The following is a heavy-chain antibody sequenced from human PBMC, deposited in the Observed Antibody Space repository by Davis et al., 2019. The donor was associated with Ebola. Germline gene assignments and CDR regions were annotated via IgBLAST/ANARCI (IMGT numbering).Heavy chain of an antibody. CDR2: IYSSGST. V-gene: IGHV3-53*01. J-gene: IGHJ3*02. D-gene: IGHD2/OR15-2a*01. Sequence: GGSLRLSCAASGFAVSSSYMSWVRQAPGKGLEWVPVIYSSGSTYYADSVKGRFAISRDNSRGTLYLQMNSLRVEDSAIYYCVKDSSNIWFDIWGQGTLVTVSS. CDR1: GFAVSSSY. CDR3: VKDSSNIWFDI.